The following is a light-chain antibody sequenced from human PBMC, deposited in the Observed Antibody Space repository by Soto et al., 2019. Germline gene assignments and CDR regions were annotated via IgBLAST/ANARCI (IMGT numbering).Light chain of an antibody. CDR1: QSVSSSY. Sequence: EIVLTQSPGTLSLSPGERATLSCRASQSVSSSYLAWYQQKPGQAPRLLIYGASSRATGIPDRFSGSGSGTDFTLTISRLEPEDFAVYYCQHRRTFGQGTKVAIK. CDR3: QHRRT. J-gene: IGKJ1*01. CDR2: GAS. V-gene: IGKV3-20*01.